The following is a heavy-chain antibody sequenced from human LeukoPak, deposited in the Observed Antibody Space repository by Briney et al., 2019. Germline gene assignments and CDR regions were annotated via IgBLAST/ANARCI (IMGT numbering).Heavy chain of an antibody. J-gene: IGHJ4*02. CDR3: AKEADSGGHMGEYYFDY. D-gene: IGHD2-15*01. CDR1: GFTFSSYG. CDR2: IWYDGSNK. Sequence: GGSLRLSCAASGFTFSSYGMHWVRQAPGKGLEWVAVIWYDGSNKYYADSVKGRFTISRDNSKNTLYLQMNSLRAEDTAVYYCAKEADSGGHMGEYYFDYWGQGTLVTVSS. V-gene: IGHV3-33*06.